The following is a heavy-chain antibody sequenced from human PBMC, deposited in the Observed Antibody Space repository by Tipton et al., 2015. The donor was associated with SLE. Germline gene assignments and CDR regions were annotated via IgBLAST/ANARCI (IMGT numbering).Heavy chain of an antibody. CDR1: GGSVSSGSYY. V-gene: IGHV4-61*01. CDR3: ARHTDFIVLMDWYFDL. D-gene: IGHD2-8*01. Sequence: TLSLTCTVSGGSVSSGSYYWSWIRQPPGKGLEWIGYIYYSGSTNNNPSLKSRVTISVDTSKNQFSLKLSSVTAADTAVYYWARHTDFIVLMDWYFDLWGRGTLVTVSS. CDR2: IYYSGST. J-gene: IGHJ2*01.